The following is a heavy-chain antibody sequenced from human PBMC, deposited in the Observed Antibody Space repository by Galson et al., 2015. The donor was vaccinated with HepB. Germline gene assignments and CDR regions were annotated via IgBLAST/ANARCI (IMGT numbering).Heavy chain of an antibody. J-gene: IGHJ6*02. CDR1: GFTFSRHT. D-gene: IGHD3-3*01. CDR2: TSDDGSNK. Sequence: SLRLSCAASGFTFSRHTMHWVRQAPGKGLEWVAVTSDDGSNKWYADSVKGRFTISRDNSKNTLYLQVNSLRAEDTAVYYCARALGMIQDFWGTSYPGYGMDVWGQGTTVTVSS. CDR3: ARALGMIQDFWGTSYPGYGMDV. V-gene: IGHV3-30*04.